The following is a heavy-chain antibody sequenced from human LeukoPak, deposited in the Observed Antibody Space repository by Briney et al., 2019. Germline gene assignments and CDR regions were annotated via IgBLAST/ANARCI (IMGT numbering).Heavy chain of an antibody. V-gene: IGHV3-23*01. D-gene: IGHD3-10*01. CDR2: ISGSGGST. CDR3: ARDLMVRGETGAFDI. J-gene: IGHJ3*02. CDR1: GFTFSSYG. Sequence: GGSLRLSCAASGFTFSSYGMSWVRQAPGKGLEWVSAISGSGGSTYYADSVKGRFTISKDNSKNTLYLQMNSLRPEDTAVYYCARDLMVRGETGAFDIWGQGTMVTVSS.